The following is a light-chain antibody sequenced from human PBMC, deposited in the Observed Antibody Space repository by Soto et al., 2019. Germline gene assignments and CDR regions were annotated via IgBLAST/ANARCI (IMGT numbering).Light chain of an antibody. CDR2: DAS. J-gene: IGKJ4*01. V-gene: IGKV3-11*01. CDR1: QSVSSY. Sequence: EIVLTQSPATLSLSPGERATLSCRASQSVSSYLAWYQQKPGQAPRLLIYDASNRATGIPARFSGSGSGTDLTLTISSLEPEDFAVYYCQQRSNWPGGTFGGGTKVEIK. CDR3: QQRSNWPGGT.